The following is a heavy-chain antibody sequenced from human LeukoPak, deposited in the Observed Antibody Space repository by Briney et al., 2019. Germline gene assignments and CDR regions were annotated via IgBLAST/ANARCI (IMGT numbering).Heavy chain of an antibody. CDR3: ARGSDWNSPVGMDV. J-gene: IGHJ6*02. V-gene: IGHV1-8*01. CDR1: GYTFTSYD. CDR2: MNPNSGNT. Sequence: ASVKVSCKASGYTFTSYDINWVRQAPGQGLEWMGCMNPNSGNTGYAQKFQGRVTMTRNTSISTAYMELSSLRSEDTAVYYCARGSDWNSPVGMDVWGQGTTVTVSS. D-gene: IGHD1-7*01.